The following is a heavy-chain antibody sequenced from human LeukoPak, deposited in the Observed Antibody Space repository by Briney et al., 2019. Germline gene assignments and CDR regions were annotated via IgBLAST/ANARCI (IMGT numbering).Heavy chain of an antibody. J-gene: IGHJ6*03. CDR2: IYHSGST. CDR3: AKINPNYYYMDV. Sequence: SETLSLTCTVSGYSISSGYYWGWIRQPPGKGLEWIGSIYHSGSTYYNPSLKSRVTISVDTSKNQFSLKLTSVTAADTAVYYCAKINPNYYYMDVWGKGTTVTISS. V-gene: IGHV4-38-2*02. CDR1: GYSISSGYY. D-gene: IGHD1-14*01.